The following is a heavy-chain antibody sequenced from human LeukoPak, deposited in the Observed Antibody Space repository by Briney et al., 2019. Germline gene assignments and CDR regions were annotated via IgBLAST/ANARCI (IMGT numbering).Heavy chain of an antibody. CDR2: IIPILGIA. D-gene: IGHD3-16*01. J-gene: IGHJ5*02. CDR1: GGTFSSYT. CDR3: AREDGGHSRNRFDP. Sequence: SVKVSCRASGGTFSSYTISWVRQAPGQGLEWMGRIIPILGIANYAQKFQGRVTITADKSTSTAYMELSSLRSEDTAVYYCAREDGGHSRNRFDPWGQGTLVTVSS. V-gene: IGHV1-69*04.